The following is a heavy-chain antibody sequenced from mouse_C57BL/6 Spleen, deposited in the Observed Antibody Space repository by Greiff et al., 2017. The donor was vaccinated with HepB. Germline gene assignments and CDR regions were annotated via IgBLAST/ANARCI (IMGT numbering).Heavy chain of an antibody. CDR1: GYTFTSYW. V-gene: IGHV1-61*01. Sequence: QVQLQHPGAELVRPGSSVKLSCKASGYTFTSYWMDWVKQRPGQGLEWIGNIYPSDSETHYNQKFKDKATLTVDKSSSTAYMQLSSLTSEDSAVYYCARRPNWGYAMDYWGQGTSVTVSS. D-gene: IGHD4-1*01. J-gene: IGHJ4*01. CDR3: ARRPNWGYAMDY. CDR2: IYPSDSET.